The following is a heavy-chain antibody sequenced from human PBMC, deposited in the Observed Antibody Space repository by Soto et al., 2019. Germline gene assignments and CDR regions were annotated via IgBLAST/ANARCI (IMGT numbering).Heavy chain of an antibody. D-gene: IGHD2-2*01. J-gene: IGHJ3*02. CDR1: GGSISIYY. CDR2: IYYSGST. V-gene: IGHV4-59*01. Sequence: SDTLSLTCTVSGGSISIYYWSWIRQPPGKGLEWIGYIYYSGSTNYNPSLKSRVTISVDTSKNQFSLKLSSVTAADTAVYYCARDRYCSSTSCLGGGDAFDIWGQGTMVT. CDR3: ARDRYCSSTSCLGGGDAFDI.